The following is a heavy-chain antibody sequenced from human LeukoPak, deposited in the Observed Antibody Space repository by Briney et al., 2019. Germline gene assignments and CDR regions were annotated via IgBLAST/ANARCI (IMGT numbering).Heavy chain of an antibody. CDR3: AKDPRYCSSTRCFGA. CDR1: GFTFSTYG. Sequence: GGSLRLSCVASGFTFSTYGMHWVRQAPGKGLEWVAFISYDGSNQHYADSVKGRFIVSRDNSKNTLYLQINSLRVEDTAVYYCAKDPRYCSSTRCFGAWGQGTLVTVSS. V-gene: IGHV3-30*18. J-gene: IGHJ5*02. CDR2: ISYDGSNQ. D-gene: IGHD2-2*01.